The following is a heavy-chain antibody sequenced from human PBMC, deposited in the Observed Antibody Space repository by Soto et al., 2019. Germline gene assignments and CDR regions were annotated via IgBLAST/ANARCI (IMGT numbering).Heavy chain of an antibody. J-gene: IGHJ6*02. D-gene: IGHD6-13*01. V-gene: IGHV4-39*01. CDR1: GGSISSSSYY. CDR2: IYYSGST. CDR3: ARTIPLIAAAGTYYYYYGMDV. Sequence: SETLSLTCTVSGGSISSSSYYWGWIRQPPGKGLEWIGSIYYSGSTYYNPSLKSRVTISVDTSKNQFSLKLSSVTAADTAVYYCARTIPLIAAAGTYYYYYGMDVWGQGTTVTVSS.